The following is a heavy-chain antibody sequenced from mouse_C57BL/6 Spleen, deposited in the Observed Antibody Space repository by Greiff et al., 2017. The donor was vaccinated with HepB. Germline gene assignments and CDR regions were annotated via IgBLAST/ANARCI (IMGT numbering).Heavy chain of an antibody. V-gene: IGHV1-69*01. CDR3: ARGVLWDY. D-gene: IGHD1-1*02. J-gene: IGHJ2*01. CDR2: IDPSDSYT. Sequence: QVQLQQPGAELVMPGASVKLSCKASGYTFTSYWMHWVKQRPGQGLEWIGEIDPSDSYTNYNQKFKGKSTLTVDESSSTAYMQLSSLTSEDSAVYYCARGVLWDYWGQGTTLTVSS. CDR1: GYTFTSYW.